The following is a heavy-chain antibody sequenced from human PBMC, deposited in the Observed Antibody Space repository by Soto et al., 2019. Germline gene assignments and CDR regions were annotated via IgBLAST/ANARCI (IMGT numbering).Heavy chain of an antibody. Sequence: QVQLVQSGAEVKKPGSSVKVSCKASGGTFSSYTISWVRQAPGQGLEWMGRIIPILGIANYAQKFQGRVTITADKSTSTAYMELSILRSEDTAVYYCARFPYVSSGEQFDPWGQGTLATVSS. V-gene: IGHV1-69*02. CDR1: GGTFSSYT. CDR3: ARFPYVSSGEQFDP. D-gene: IGHD3-22*01. J-gene: IGHJ5*02. CDR2: IIPILGIA.